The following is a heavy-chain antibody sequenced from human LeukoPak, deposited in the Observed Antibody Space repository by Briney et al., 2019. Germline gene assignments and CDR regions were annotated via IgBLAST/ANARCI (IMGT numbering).Heavy chain of an antibody. CDR1: GFTFSGYW. V-gene: IGHV3-7*01. J-gene: IGHJ4*02. Sequence: GGSLRLSCAASGFTFSGYWMSWVRQAPGKGLEWVANIKQDGSEKYYVDSVKGRFTISRDNAKNSLYLQMNSLRAEDTAVYYCARDLFLSSGWEGGDYFDYWGQGTLLTVSS. D-gene: IGHD6-19*01. CDR2: IKQDGSEK. CDR3: ARDLFLSSGWEGGDYFDY.